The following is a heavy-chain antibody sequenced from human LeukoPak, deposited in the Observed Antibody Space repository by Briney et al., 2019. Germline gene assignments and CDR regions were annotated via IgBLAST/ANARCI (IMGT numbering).Heavy chain of an antibody. D-gene: IGHD3-22*01. CDR1: GVSISSSNW. Sequence: SETLSLTCAVSGVSISSSNWWSWVRQPPGKGLEWIGEIYHSGSTNYNPSLKSRVTISVDKSKNQFSLKLSSVTAADTAVYYCARRYDSSGYYLGYWGQGTLVTVSS. V-gene: IGHV4-4*02. CDR2: IYHSGST. CDR3: ARRYDSSGYYLGY. J-gene: IGHJ4*02.